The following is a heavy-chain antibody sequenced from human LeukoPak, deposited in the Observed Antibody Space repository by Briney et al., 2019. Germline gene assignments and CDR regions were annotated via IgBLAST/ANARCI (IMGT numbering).Heavy chain of an antibody. CDR1: GFTFSSYW. Sequence: GGSLRLSCAASGFTFSSYWMSWVRQAPGAGLEWVANIKQDGSEKYYVDSVKGRFTISRDNAKNSLYLQMNSLRDEDTAMYYCARPGAAGTKPHAFDIWGQGTMVTVSS. J-gene: IGHJ3*02. CDR2: IKQDGSEK. D-gene: IGHD6-13*01. CDR3: ARPGAAGTKPHAFDI. V-gene: IGHV3-7*02.